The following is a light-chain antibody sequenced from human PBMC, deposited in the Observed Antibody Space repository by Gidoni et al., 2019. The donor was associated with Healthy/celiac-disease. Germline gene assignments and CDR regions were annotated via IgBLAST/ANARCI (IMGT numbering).Light chain of an antibody. J-gene: IGLJ3*02. Sequence: SYVLPQPPPVSVAPGKTARITCGGNNIGSKSVHWYQQKPGQAPVLVVYDDSDRPSGIPERFSGSNSGNTATLTISRVEAGDEADYYCQVWDSSSDHFWVFGGGTKLTVL. V-gene: IGLV3-21*03. CDR3: QVWDSSSDHFWV. CDR2: DDS. CDR1: NIGSKS.